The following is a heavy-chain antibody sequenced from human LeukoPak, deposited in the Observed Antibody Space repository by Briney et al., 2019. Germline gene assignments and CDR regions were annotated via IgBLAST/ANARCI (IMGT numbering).Heavy chain of an antibody. Sequence: GGSLRLSCAASGFTFSTYSMNWVRQAPGKGLEWVSFIDSSSRTTFYADSVKGRFTISRDNAKNSLYLQMNSLRAEDTAVYYCARVDSSGWWGFDYWGQGTLVTVSS. J-gene: IGHJ4*02. D-gene: IGHD6-19*01. CDR3: ARVDSSGWWGFDY. CDR1: GFTFSTYS. V-gene: IGHV3-48*04. CDR2: IDSSSRTT.